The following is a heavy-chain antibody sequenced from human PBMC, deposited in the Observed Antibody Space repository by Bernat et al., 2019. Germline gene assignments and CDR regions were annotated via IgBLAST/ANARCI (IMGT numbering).Heavy chain of an antibody. D-gene: IGHD6-13*01. CDR2: IYYSGST. J-gene: IGHJ4*02. V-gene: IGHV4-39*01. CDR1: GGSISSSSYY. CDR3: ARRIAAADHYFDY. Sequence: QLQPQESGPGLVKPSETLSLTCTVSGGSISSSSYYWGWIRQPPGKGLEWIGSIYYSGSTYYNPSLKSRVTISVDTSKNQFSLKLSSVTAADTAVYYCARRIAAADHYFDYWGQGTLVTVSS.